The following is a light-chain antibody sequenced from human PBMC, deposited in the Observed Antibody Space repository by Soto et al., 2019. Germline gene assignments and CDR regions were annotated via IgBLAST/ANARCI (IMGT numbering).Light chain of an antibody. J-gene: IGLJ1*01. Sequence: QSVLTQPPSVSEAPGQRVTISCTGSSSNIGAGYEAHWYQQVPGTAPKLLIYENNNRPSGVPDRFSGSKSGTSASLAITGLQAEDEAEYYCQSYDSSLSGYVFGTGNKVTVL. CDR3: QSYDSSLSGYV. CDR2: ENN. V-gene: IGLV1-40*01. CDR1: SSNIGAGYE.